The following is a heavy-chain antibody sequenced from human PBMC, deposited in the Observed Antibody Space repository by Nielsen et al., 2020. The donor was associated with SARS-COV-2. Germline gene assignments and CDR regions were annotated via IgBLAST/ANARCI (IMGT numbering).Heavy chain of an antibody. J-gene: IGHJ4*02. CDR2: ICWYSGSI. D-gene: IGHD3-10*01. Sequence: SLKISCAAFGFTFADYAMHWVRQAPGKGLEWVSGICWYSGSIGYADSVKGRFTISRDNAKNSLYLQMNSLRAEDTALYYCAKDTGPSYGSGSYIGYWGQGTLVTVSS. CDR1: GFTFADYA. V-gene: IGHV3-9*01. CDR3: AKDTGPSYGSGSYIGY.